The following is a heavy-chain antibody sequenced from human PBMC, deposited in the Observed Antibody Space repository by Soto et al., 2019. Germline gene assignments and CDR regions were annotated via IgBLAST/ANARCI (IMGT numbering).Heavy chain of an antibody. CDR2: SHQSGNT. V-gene: IGHV4-4*02. J-gene: IGHJ4*02. D-gene: IGHD6-13*01. CDR3: ATRESSRFY. Sequence: QVQLQESGPGLVKPSGTLSLTCAVSGVSISSHDWWTWVRQPPGKGREWIGESHQSGNTNYNSSLERRVTISVDKSKNQFSLKLTSVTVADTALYYCATRESSRFYWGQGTLVTVSS. CDR1: GVSISSHDW.